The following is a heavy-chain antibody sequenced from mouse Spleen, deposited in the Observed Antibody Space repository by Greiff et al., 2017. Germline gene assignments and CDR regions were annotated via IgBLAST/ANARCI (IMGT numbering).Heavy chain of an antibody. CDR2: ISSGGSYT. CDR1: GFTFSSYG. J-gene: IGHJ1*01. Sequence: EVQLVESGGDLVKPGGSLKLSCAASGFTFSSYGMSWVRQTPDKRLEWVATISSGGSYTYYPDSVKGRFTISRDNAKNTLYLQMSSLKSEDTAMYYCARQEGNYVWYCDVWGAGTTVTVSS. CDR3: ARQEGNYVWYCDV. D-gene: IGHD2-1*01. V-gene: IGHV5-6*01.